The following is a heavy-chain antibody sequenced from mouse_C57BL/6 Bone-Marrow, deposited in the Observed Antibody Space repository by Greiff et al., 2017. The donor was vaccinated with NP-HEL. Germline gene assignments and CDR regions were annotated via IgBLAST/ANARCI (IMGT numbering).Heavy chain of an antibody. CDR3: TRAVYYYGTMDY. J-gene: IGHJ4*01. CDR1: GFTFSSYA. Sequence: EVKLVESGEGLVKPGGSLKLSCAASGFTFSSYAMSWVRQTPEKRLEWVAYISSGGDYIYYADTVKGRFTISRDNARNTLYLQMSSLKSEDTAMYYCTRAVYYYGTMDYWGQGTSVTVSS. V-gene: IGHV5-9-1*02. D-gene: IGHD1-1*01. CDR2: ISSGGDYI.